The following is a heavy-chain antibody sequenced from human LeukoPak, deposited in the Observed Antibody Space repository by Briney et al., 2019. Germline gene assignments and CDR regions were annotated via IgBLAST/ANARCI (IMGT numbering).Heavy chain of an antibody. CDR2: ISYDGSNK. CDR3: GSRGSYYYDSSKEDY. D-gene: IGHD3-22*01. Sequence: PGGSLRLSCAASGFTFSSYGMHWVRQAPGKGLEWVAVISYDGSNKYYADSVKGRFTMSRDNAKNSLYLQMDSLRVEDTAVYYCGSRGSYYYDSSKEDYWGQGTLVTVSS. J-gene: IGHJ4*02. CDR1: GFTFSSYG. V-gene: IGHV3-30*03.